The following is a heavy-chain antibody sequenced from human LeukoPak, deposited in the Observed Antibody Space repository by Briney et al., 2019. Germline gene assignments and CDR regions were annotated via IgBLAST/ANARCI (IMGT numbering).Heavy chain of an antibody. CDR3: ARGASGVYTVTTSWFDP. V-gene: IGHV1-2*02. CDR2: INPNSGGT. CDR1: GYTFTCYY. Sequence: ASVKVSCKASGYTFTCYYMHGVRQAPGQGLEWMGWINPNSGGTNYAQKFQGRVTMTRDTSISTAYMELSRLRSDDTAVYYCARGASGVYTVTTSWFDPWGEGTLVTVSS. J-gene: IGHJ5*02. D-gene: IGHD4-17*01.